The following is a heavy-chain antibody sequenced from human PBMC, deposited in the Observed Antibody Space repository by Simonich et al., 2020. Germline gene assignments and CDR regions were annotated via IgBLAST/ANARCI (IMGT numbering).Heavy chain of an antibody. Sequence: QVQLVQSGAEVKKPGASVKVSCKVSGYTLTALSMHWVRQAPGKGLEWMGGFEPEDGETIYAKKFQGRVTMTKDTSTDTAYMELSSLRSEDTAVYYCATGDILTGYYLTNAFDIWGQGTMVTVSS. CDR3: ATGDILTGYYLTNAFDI. CDR2: FEPEDGET. D-gene: IGHD3-9*01. V-gene: IGHV1-24*01. J-gene: IGHJ3*02. CDR1: GYTLTALS.